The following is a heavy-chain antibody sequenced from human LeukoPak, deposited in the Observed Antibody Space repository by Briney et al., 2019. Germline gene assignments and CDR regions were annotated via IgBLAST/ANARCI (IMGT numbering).Heavy chain of an antibody. CDR1: GFSISLYW. Sequence: PGGSLRLSCAASGFSISLYWMTWVRQAPGKGLEWVANLKQDGSEKYYVDSVKGRFTISRDNAKNALYLQMNSLRAEDTGVYFCARGQTLTFWGQGTLVTVSS. CDR2: LKQDGSEK. CDR3: ARGQTLTF. V-gene: IGHV3-7*01. J-gene: IGHJ4*02.